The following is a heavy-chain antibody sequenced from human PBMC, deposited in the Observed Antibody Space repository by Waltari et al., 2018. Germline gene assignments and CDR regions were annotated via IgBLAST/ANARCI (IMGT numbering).Heavy chain of an antibody. Sequence: QVQLVQSGAEVKKPGSSVKVSCKASGDTFSGYAMSWVRQAPGQGLEWMGGIVPLFGKAKYAHNFQDRLTITTDEFTTTAYMELGGLGSEDTAVYFCARGGARHYDSSGYYDFDSWGQGTQVSVSS. D-gene: IGHD3-22*01. CDR1: GDTFSGYA. V-gene: IGHV1-69*05. J-gene: IGHJ4*02. CDR2: IVPLFGKA. CDR3: ARGGARHYDSSGYYDFDS.